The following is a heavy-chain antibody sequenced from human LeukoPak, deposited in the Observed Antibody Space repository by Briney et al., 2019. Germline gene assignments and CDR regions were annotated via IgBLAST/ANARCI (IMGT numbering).Heavy chain of an antibody. CDR1: GGSISSGGYS. CDR2: IYHSGST. Sequence: SQTLSLTCAVSGGSISSGGYSWSWIRQPPGKGLEWLGYIYHSGSTYYNPSRKSRVTISVDRSKNQFSLKLSSVTAADTAVYYCARMPITMVRGVTYFDYWGQGTLVTVSS. V-gene: IGHV4-30-2*01. D-gene: IGHD3-10*01. CDR3: ARMPITMVRGVTYFDY. J-gene: IGHJ4*02.